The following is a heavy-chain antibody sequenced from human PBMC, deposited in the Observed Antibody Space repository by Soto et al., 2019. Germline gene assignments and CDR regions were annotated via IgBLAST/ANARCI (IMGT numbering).Heavy chain of an antibody. CDR1: GGTFSTYA. V-gene: IGHV1-69*01. J-gene: IGHJ4*02. Sequence: QVQLVQSGAEVKKPGSSVKVSCKASGGTFSTYAINWVRQATGQGLEWMGGIIPIFGTANYAQTFQGRVTITADDSTSTAYRELSSLRSEDTAVYYCAADVVVTSRTLDYWGQGSLVTVSS. CDR3: AADVVVTSRTLDY. CDR2: IIPIFGTA. D-gene: IGHD2-15*01.